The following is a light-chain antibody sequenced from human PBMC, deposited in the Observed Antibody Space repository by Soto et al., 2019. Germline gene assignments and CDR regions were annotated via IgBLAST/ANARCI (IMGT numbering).Light chain of an antibody. CDR1: QGISSY. CDR2: AAS. J-gene: IGKJ4*01. V-gene: IGKV1-8*01. CDR3: HQYYSYPPLT. Sequence: AIRMTQSPSSLSASTGDRVTITCRASQGISSYLAWYQQKPGNAPKLLIYAASTWQSGAPSRLSGSGSGPDFTLTISCLQSEDFATYYCHQYYSYPPLTFGGGTKVESK.